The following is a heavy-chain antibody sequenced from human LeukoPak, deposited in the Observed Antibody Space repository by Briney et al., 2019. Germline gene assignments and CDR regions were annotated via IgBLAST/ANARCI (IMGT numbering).Heavy chain of an antibody. CDR3: AKDHGSGSYYSFDY. Sequence: GGSLRLSCVASGFAFSSYWMSWVRQAPGKGLEWVANIKQDGGEKYYVDSVKGRFTISRDNSKNTLYLQMNSLRAEDTAVYYCAKDHGSGSYYSFDYWGQGTLVTVSS. D-gene: IGHD3-10*01. CDR1: GFAFSSYW. J-gene: IGHJ4*02. CDR2: IKQDGGEK. V-gene: IGHV3-7*03.